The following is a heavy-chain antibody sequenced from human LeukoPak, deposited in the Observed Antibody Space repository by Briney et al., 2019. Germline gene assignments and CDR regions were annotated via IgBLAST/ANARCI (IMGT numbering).Heavy chain of an antibody. Sequence: GGSLRLSCAASGFTFSSYSMNWVRQAPGKGLEWVSSISSSSSYIYYADSVKGRFTISRDNAKNSLYLQMNSLRAEDTAVYYCASPGGSYTAFDYWGQGTLVTVSS. V-gene: IGHV3-21*01. CDR2: ISSSSSYI. J-gene: IGHJ4*02. CDR3: ASPGGSYTAFDY. D-gene: IGHD1-26*01. CDR1: GFTFSSYS.